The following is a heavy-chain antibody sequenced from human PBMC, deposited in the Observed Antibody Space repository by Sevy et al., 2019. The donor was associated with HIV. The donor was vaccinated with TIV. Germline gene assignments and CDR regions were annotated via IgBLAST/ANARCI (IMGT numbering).Heavy chain of an antibody. CDR2: FDPEDGET. Sequence: ASVKVSCKVSGKTLTDISIHWVRQAPGKGLEWMVSFDPEDGETTYAQNFQDRVIVTEDTSTDTAYMELSSLRFEDTAVYYCASTRDYFDNSASYFDYWGQGTLVTVPS. CDR3: ASTRDYFDNSASYFDY. D-gene: IGHD3-22*01. CDR1: GKTLTDIS. J-gene: IGHJ4*02. V-gene: IGHV1-24*01.